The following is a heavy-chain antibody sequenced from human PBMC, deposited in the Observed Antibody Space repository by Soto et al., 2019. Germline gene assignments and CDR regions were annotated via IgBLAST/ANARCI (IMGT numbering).Heavy chain of an antibody. D-gene: IGHD6-19*01. J-gene: IGHJ6*02. Sequence: VQLLESGGGLAQPGGSLRLSCAASGFTFSSYAMSWVRQAPGKGLEWVSGITGSGGITYYADAVKGRFTISRDNSKNTLYLQMNSLRAEDTAVYYCAREFLTVAAKADYYYYYGMDVWGQGTTVTVSS. CDR1: GFTFSSYA. CDR3: AREFLTVAAKADYYYYYGMDV. V-gene: IGHV3-23*01. CDR2: ITGSGGIT.